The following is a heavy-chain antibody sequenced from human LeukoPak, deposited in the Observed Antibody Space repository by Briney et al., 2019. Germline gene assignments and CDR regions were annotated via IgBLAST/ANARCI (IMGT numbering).Heavy chain of an antibody. V-gene: IGHV3-74*01. J-gene: IGHJ4*02. Sequence: GGSLRLSCVASGFTFSNYWRHWVRQAPGKGLVWVARINSDGSSTTYADSVKGRFTISRDNAENTLYLQMNSLRAEDTAVYYCAREYSSSRYFDYWGQGTLVTVSS. D-gene: IGHD6-6*01. CDR1: GFTFSNYW. CDR2: INSDGSST. CDR3: AREYSSSRYFDY.